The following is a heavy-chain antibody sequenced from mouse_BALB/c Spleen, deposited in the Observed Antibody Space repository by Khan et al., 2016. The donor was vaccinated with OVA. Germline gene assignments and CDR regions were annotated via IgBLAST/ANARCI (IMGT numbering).Heavy chain of an antibody. Sequence: EVKLLEPGPGLVKPSQSLSLPCTVTGYSITSGYGWNWNRQFPGNKLEWMGYLSYSGSTNYNPSLKSRISITRDTSKNQFFLQVNSVTTEDTATYYCARTARIKYWGQGTTLTVSS. CDR1: GYSITSGYG. CDR2: LSYSGST. J-gene: IGHJ2*01. V-gene: IGHV3-2*02. CDR3: ARTARIKY. D-gene: IGHD1-2*01.